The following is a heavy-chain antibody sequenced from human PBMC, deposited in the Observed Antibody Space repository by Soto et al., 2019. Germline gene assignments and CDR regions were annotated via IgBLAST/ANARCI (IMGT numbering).Heavy chain of an antibody. Sequence: PGGSLRLSCAASGFTFNSYGMHWVRQAPGKGLEWVVVISFDGRNTYYADSVKGRFTISRDNSKNTLYLQMNSLRGEDTAVYYCARDDYGDYGHFDSWGQGTLVTVSS. CDR2: ISFDGRNT. J-gene: IGHJ4*02. CDR3: ARDDYGDYGHFDS. V-gene: IGHV3-30*03. D-gene: IGHD4-17*01. CDR1: GFTFNSYG.